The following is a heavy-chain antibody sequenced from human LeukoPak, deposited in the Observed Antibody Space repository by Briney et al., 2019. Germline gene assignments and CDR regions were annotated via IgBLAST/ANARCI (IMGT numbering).Heavy chain of an antibody. V-gene: IGHV3-74*01. CDR1: GFTFSSYW. Sequence: GGSLRLSCAASGFTFSSYWMHWVRQGPGKGLVWVSRIYSDGSSTTYADSVKGRFTISRDNSKNNVYLQMYSPRVEDTSIYYCVRDYNRGFDFWGQGTVVTVSS. CDR3: VRDYNRGFDF. J-gene: IGHJ4*02. CDR2: IYSDGSST. D-gene: IGHD7-27*01.